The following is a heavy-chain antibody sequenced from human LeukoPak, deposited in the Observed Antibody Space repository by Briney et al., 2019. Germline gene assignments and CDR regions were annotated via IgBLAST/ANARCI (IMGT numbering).Heavy chain of an antibody. J-gene: IGHJ4*02. V-gene: IGHV4-59*12. CDR2: IYYSGST. CDR1: GGSISSYY. Sequence: SETLSLTCTVSGGSISSYYWSWIRQPPGKGLEWIGYIYYSGSTNYNPSLKSRVTISVDTSKNQFSLKLSSVTAADTAVYYCARDAAYYYGSGSYRNGIDYWGQGSLVTVSS. D-gene: IGHD3-10*01. CDR3: ARDAAYYYGSGSYRNGIDY.